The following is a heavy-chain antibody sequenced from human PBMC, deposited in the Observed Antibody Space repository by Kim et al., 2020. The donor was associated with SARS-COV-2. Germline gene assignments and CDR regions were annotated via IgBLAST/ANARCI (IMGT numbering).Heavy chain of an antibody. J-gene: IGHJ6*02. D-gene: IGHD3-10*01. CDR3: AADSVTMVRGANDYYYYGMDF. V-gene: IGHV1-58*01. Sequence: SVKVSCKASGFTFTSSAVQWVRQARGQRLEWIGWIVVGSGNTNYAQKFQERVTITRDMSTSPAYMELSSLRSEDTAVYYCAADSVTMVRGANDYYYYGMDFWGQGTTVTVSS. CDR1: GFTFTSSA. CDR2: IVVGSGNT.